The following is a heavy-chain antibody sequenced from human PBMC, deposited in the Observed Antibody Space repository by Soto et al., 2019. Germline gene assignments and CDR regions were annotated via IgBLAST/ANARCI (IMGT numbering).Heavy chain of an antibody. CDR3: AKDISFDTSAYNY. D-gene: IGHD3-22*01. Sequence: EVQLLESGGGLVQPGGSLRLSCTASGFTFSTYGMSWVCQAPGKGLEWVSSLSGDGTTTYYIDSVKGRFTISRDNSRNTLSLQMNSLRTEDTAIYYCAKDISFDTSAYNYWGQGILVAVSS. CDR1: GFTFSTYG. J-gene: IGHJ4*02. V-gene: IGHV3-23*01. CDR2: LSGDGTTT.